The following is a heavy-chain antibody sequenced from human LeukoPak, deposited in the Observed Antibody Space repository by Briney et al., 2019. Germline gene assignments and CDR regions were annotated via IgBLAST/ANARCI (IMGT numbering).Heavy chain of an antibody. V-gene: IGHV3-7*01. CDR1: VVTFNKYW. CDR3: ARGYYNSGTYYLSFFDY. Sequence: GGSLRLSSAPSVVTFNKYWLTWVRQAPGKGLEWVANINQDDSQIYYVESVEGRFTITRDNAKNSLYLQMNSLRAEDTAVYYCARGYYNSGTYYLSFFDYWGQGTLVTVSS. D-gene: IGHD3-10*01. J-gene: IGHJ4*02. CDR2: INQDDSQI.